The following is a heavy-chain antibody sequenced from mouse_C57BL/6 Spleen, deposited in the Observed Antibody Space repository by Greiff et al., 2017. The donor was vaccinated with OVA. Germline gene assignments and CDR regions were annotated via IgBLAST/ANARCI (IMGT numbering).Heavy chain of an antibody. V-gene: IGHV1-53*01. CDR1: GYTFTSYW. J-gene: IGHJ2*01. D-gene: IGHD1-1*01. CDR2: INPSNGGT. CDR3: ARSPVYYYGSSLYFDY. Sequence: VQLQQSGTELVKPGASVKLSCKASGYTFTSYWMHWVKHRPGQGLEWIGNINPSNGGTNYNETFKSKATLTVDKSSSTAYMQLSSLTSEDSAVYYCARSPVYYYGSSLYFDYWGQGTTLTVSS.